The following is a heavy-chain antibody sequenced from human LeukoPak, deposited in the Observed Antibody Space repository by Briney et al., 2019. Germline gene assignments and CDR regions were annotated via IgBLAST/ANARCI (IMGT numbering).Heavy chain of an antibody. V-gene: IGHV4-31*03. CDR1: GGSISSGGYY. CDR2: IYYSGST. Sequence: PSQTLSLTCTASGGSISSGGYYWSWIRQHPGKGLEWIGYIYYSGSTYYNPSLKSRVTISVDTSKNQFSLKLSSVTAADTAVYYCARSPKYYYDSSGNYGMDVWGQGTTVTVSS. CDR3: ARSPKYYYDSSGNYGMDV. J-gene: IGHJ6*02. D-gene: IGHD3-22*01.